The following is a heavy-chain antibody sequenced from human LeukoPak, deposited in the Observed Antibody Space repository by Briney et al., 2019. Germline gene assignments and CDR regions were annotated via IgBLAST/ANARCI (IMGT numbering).Heavy chain of an antibody. J-gene: IGHJ6*03. V-gene: IGHV3-7*01. CDR3: ARTLDYSSVLDYYYYMDV. D-gene: IGHD3-22*01. CDR2: IKQDGSEK. Sequence: PGGSLRLSCAASGFTFSSYWMSWVRQAPGKGLEWVANIKQDGSEKYYVDSVKGRFTISRDNAKNSLYLQMNSLRAEDTAVYYCARTLDYSSVLDYYYYMDVWGKGTTVTVSS. CDR1: GFTFSSYW.